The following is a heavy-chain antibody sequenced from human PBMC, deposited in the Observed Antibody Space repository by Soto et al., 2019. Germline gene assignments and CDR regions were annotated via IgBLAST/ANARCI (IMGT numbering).Heavy chain of an antibody. J-gene: IGHJ4*02. V-gene: IGHV3-49*04. D-gene: IGHD6-13*01. CDR2: VRSETYGGST. CDR3: TRGRGTSGWYADY. CDR1: GFAFGDYA. Sequence: GGSLRLSCSASGFAFGDYAVTWVRQAPGKGLEWVGVVRSETYGGSTEYAASVKGRFRISRDDSESIAYLQMTGLKTEDTAVYYCTRGRGTSGWYADYWGKGILVTVSS.